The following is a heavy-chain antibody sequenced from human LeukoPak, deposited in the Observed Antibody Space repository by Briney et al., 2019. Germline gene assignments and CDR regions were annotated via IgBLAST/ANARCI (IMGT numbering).Heavy chain of an antibody. CDR1: GGSISSSNW. V-gene: IGHV4-4*02. Sequence: SETLPLTCAVSGGSISSSNWWSWVRQPPGKGLEWIGGIYHSGSTNYNPSLKSRVTISVDKSKNQFSLKLSSVTAADTAVYYCARDTIAAAGRENAFDIWGQGTMVTVSS. J-gene: IGHJ3*02. D-gene: IGHD6-13*01. CDR3: ARDTIAAAGRENAFDI. CDR2: IYHSGST.